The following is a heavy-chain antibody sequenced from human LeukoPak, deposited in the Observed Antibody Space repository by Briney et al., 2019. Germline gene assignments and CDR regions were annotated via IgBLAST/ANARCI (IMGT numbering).Heavy chain of an antibody. D-gene: IGHD6-19*01. V-gene: IGHV3-21*01. CDR2: ISSSSSYI. CDR3: ARGVGIAVAYFDY. J-gene: IGHJ4*02. Sequence: GGSLRLSCAASGFTFDDYGMSWVRQAPGKGLEWVSSISSSSSYIYYADSVKGRFTISRDNAKNSLYLQMNSLRAEVTAVYYCARGVGIAVAYFDYWGQGTLVTVSS. CDR1: GFTFDDYG.